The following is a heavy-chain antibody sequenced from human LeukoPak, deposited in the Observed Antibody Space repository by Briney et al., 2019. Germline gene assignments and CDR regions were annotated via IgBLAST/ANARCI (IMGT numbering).Heavy chain of an antibody. D-gene: IGHD5-12*01. V-gene: IGHV3-7*02. CDR2: INQDGSEK. J-gene: IGHJ4*02. Sequence: GGSLRLSCATSGFTFSNYWMSLVRQAPGKGLEWVANINQDGSEKYYVDSVKGRFTISRDNAKNSLYLQMNSLRAEDTAVYYCARPYDSNRDHSGYGYWGRGTLVTVSS. CDR3: ARPYDSNRDHSGYGY. CDR1: GFTFSNYW.